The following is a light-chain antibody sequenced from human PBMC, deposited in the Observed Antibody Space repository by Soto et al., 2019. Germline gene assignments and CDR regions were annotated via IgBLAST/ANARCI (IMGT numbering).Light chain of an antibody. CDR3: QQGDSFQLA. CDR1: QDISSW. CDR2: AAS. J-gene: IGKJ3*01. Sequence: DIQMTHSPSSVSASVGDRVIITCRASQDISSWVAWYQQKPGKAPKLLISAASSSQSGVPRRFSGSGSGKDFTLIISSLQPEDFATYFCQQGDSFQLAFGSGSKVDIX. V-gene: IGKV1-12*01.